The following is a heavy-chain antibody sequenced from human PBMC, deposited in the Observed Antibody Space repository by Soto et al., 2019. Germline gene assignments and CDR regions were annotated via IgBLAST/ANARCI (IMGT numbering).Heavy chain of an antibody. D-gene: IGHD3-22*01. CDR2: ISGSGGST. CDR3: AKDMTYYYDSSGYPGIFDY. Sequence: EVQLLESGGGLVQPGGSLRLSCAASGFTFSSYAMSWVRQAPGKGLEWVSAISGSGGSTYYADSVKGRFTISRDNSKHTLYLQMDSLRAEDTAVYYCAKDMTYYYDSSGYPGIFDYWGQGTLVTVSS. J-gene: IGHJ4*02. CDR1: GFTFSSYA. V-gene: IGHV3-23*01.